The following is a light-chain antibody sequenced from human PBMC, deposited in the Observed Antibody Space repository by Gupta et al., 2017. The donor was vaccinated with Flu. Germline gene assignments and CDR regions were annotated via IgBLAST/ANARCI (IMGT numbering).Light chain of an antibody. J-gene: IGKJ5*01. CDR3: QQFNNWPLT. Sequence: PAALSGSPGEGATLSCRASQKVGVDLAWYQQKPGQPPRPLIYDASFRATGVPARFTASGSGTDFTLTISSLQSEDFAVYFCQQFNNWPLTVGQGTRLDIK. CDR1: QKVGVD. CDR2: DAS. V-gene: IGKV3-15*01.